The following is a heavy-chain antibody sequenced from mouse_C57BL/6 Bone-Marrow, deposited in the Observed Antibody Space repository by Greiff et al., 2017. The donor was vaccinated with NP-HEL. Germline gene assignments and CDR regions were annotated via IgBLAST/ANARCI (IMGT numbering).Heavy chain of an antibody. CDR3: ARVSYYSNYGYFDV. J-gene: IGHJ1*03. Sequence: EVNVVESGGGLVKPGGSLKLSCAASGFTFSSYAMSWVRQTPEKRLEWVATISDGGSYTYYPDNVKGRFTISRDNAKNNLYLQMSHLKSEDTAMYYCARVSYYSNYGYFDVWGTGTTVTVSS. CDR1: GFTFSSYA. V-gene: IGHV5-4*03. D-gene: IGHD2-5*01. CDR2: ISDGGSYT.